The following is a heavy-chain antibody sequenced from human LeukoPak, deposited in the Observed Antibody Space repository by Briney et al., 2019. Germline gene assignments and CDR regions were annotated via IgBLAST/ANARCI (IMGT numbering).Heavy chain of an antibody. Sequence: SETLSLTCTVSGGSISSYYWNWIRQPPGKGLEWIGYIYYSGSTNYNPSLKSRVTISVDTSKNQFSLKLSSVTAADTAVYYCARVLPYSSGWGVDYWGQGTLVTVSS. V-gene: IGHV4-59*01. CDR3: ARVLPYSSGWGVDY. J-gene: IGHJ4*02. D-gene: IGHD6-19*01. CDR1: GGSISSYY. CDR2: IYYSGST.